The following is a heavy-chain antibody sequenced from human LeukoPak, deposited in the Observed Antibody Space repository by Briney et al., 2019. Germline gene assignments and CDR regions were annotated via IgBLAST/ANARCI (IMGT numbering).Heavy chain of an antibody. D-gene: IGHD6-19*01. J-gene: IGHJ3*02. CDR1: GYTFTGYY. V-gene: IGHV1-2*02. CDR2: INPNSGGT. CDR3: ATTRVAGTVRDAFDI. Sequence: ASVKVSCKASGYTFTGYYMHWVRQAPGQGLEWMGWINPNSGGTNYAQKFQGRVTMTRDTSISTAYMELSRLRSEDTAVYYCATTRVAGTVRDAFDIWGQGTMVTVSS.